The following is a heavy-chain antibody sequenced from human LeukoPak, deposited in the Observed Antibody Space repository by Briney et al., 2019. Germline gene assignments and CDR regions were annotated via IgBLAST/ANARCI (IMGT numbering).Heavy chain of an antibody. CDR2: IIPILGMA. J-gene: IGHJ6*02. CDR3: ARPRDPYYCYYGMDV. CDR1: GGTFSSYA. Sequence: ASVKVSCKASGGTFSSYAISWVRQAPGQGLEWMGRIIPILGMANYAQKFQGRVTITADKSTSTAYMELSSLRSEDTAVYYCARPRDPYYCYYGMDVWGQGTTVTVSS. V-gene: IGHV1-69*04.